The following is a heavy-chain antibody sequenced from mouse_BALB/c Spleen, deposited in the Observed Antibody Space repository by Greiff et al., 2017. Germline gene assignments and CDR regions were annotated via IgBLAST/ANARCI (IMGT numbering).Heavy chain of an antibody. J-gene: IGHJ2*01. CDR3: ARVRITTYYFDY. CDR2: IDPENGNT. D-gene: IGHD1-1*01. Sequence: VQLQQSGAELVRPGALVKLSCKASGFNIKDYYMHWVKQRPEQGLEWIGWIDPENGNTIYDPKFQGKASITADTSSNTAYLQLSSLTSEDTAVYYCARVRITTYYFDYWGQGTTLTVSS. CDR1: GFNIKDYY. V-gene: IGHV14-1*02.